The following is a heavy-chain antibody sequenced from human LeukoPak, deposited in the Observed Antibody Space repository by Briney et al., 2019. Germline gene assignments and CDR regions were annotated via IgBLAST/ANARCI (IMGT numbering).Heavy chain of an antibody. Sequence: GGSLRHSCEVSGLNFRTSVSHWVRQAPGKGLEYVSGISANGAGTFYGKSVKGRFTISRDNSKNTVYLQMDSLRDEDMAMYYCAREGHTSGYCGTFAFRGQGTMVTVSS. CDR3: AREGHTSGYCGTFAF. CDR2: ISANGAGT. CDR1: GLNFRTSV. V-gene: IGHV3-64*01. J-gene: IGHJ3*01. D-gene: IGHD3-22*01.